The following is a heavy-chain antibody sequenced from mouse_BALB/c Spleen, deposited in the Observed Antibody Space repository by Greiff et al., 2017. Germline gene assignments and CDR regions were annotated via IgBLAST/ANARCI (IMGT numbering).Heavy chain of an antibody. J-gene: IGHJ2*01. CDR1: GFTFSSYA. V-gene: IGHV5-6-5*01. CDR2: ISSGGST. CDR3: ARGPYYFFDY. D-gene: IGHD1-1*01. Sequence: EVQGVESGGGLVKPGGSLKLSCAASGFTFSSYAMSWVRQTPEKRLEWVASISSGGSTYYPDSVKGRFTISRDNARNILYLQMSSLRSEDTAMYYCARGPYYFFDYWGQGTTLTVSS.